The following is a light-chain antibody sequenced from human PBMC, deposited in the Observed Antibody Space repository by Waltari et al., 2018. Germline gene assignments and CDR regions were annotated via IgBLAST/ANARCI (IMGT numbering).Light chain of an antibody. CDR1: QALRNY. CDR3: QQRNPFPLT. J-gene: IGKJ4*01. CDR2: AAS. Sequence: DIQMTQSPSSVSASVGDRVTITCRASQALRNYLAWYHQKPGKAPNLLFYAASSSLSGVPSRFSGSGSGTEFTLTIGSLQPEDSGTYYCQQRNPFPLTFGGGTKVEIK. V-gene: IGKV1-12*01.